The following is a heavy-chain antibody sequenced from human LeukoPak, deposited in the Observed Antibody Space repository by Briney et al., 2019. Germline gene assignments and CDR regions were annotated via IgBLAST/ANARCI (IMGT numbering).Heavy chain of an antibody. Sequence: PSETLSLTCAVYGGSFSGYYWSWIRQPPGKGLEWTGEINHSGSTNYNPSLKSRVTISVDTSKNQFSLKLSSVTAADTAVYYCARIAKGGYCSSTSCPRNWFDPWGQGTLVTVSS. D-gene: IGHD2-2*01. J-gene: IGHJ5*02. V-gene: IGHV4-34*01. CDR3: ARIAKGGYCSSTSCPRNWFDP. CDR1: GGSFSGYY. CDR2: INHSGST.